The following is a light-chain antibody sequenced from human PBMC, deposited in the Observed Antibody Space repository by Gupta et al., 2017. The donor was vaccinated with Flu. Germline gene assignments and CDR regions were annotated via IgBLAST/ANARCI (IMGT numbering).Light chain of an antibody. CDR3: HQYSSLPST. Sequence: SAFHAVTTDEKVIIICRSSRSISSSLNWYQQKPVKSPKLLINYASASLSGVPSRFSGSGSVTDFTLTIISLEAEDVAAYYCHQYSSLPSTFGQGTKVELK. V-gene: IGKV6D-21*02. CDR1: RSISSS. CDR2: YAS. J-gene: IGKJ1*01.